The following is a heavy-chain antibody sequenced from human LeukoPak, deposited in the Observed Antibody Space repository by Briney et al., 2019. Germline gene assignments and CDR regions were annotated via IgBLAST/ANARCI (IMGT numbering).Heavy chain of an antibody. J-gene: IGHJ3*02. D-gene: IGHD6-19*01. CDR3: ARPGSSGWYRGGDDAFDI. Sequence: PGESLKISCKGSGYSFTSYWIGWVRQMPGKGLEWMGIIYPGDSDTRYSPSFQGQVTISADKSISTAYLQWSSLKASDTAMYYCARPGSSGWYRGGDDAFDIWGQGTMVTVSS. V-gene: IGHV5-51*01. CDR1: GYSFTSYW. CDR2: IYPGDSDT.